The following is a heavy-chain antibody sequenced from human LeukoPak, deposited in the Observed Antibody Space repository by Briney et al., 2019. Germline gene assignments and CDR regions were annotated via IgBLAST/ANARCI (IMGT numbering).Heavy chain of an antibody. CDR3: ARYGPGGRRFDY. CDR1: GGSVSSGSYY. V-gene: IGHV4-61*01. Sequence: SSETLSLTCTVSGGSVSSGSYYWSWIRQPPGKGLEWIGYISYRGNTNYNPSLKSRVTISVDTSKNQFSLRLSSVTAADTAVYYCARYGPGGRRFDYWGQGTLVTVSS. CDR2: ISYRGNT. D-gene: IGHD2-15*01. J-gene: IGHJ4*02.